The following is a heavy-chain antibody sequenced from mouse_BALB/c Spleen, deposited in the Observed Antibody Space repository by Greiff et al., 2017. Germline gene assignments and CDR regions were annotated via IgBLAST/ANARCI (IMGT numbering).Heavy chain of an antibody. J-gene: IGHJ4*01. V-gene: IGHV2-2*02. Sequence: VKLVESGPGLVQPSQSLSITCTVSGFSLTSYGVHWVRQSPGKGLEWLGVIWSGGSTDYNAAFISRLSISKDNSKSQVFFKMNSLQANDTAIYYCARKGGTNYYAMDYWGQGTSVTVSS. CDR1: GFSLTSYG. CDR3: ARKGGTNYYAMDY. CDR2: IWSGGST. D-gene: IGHD4-1*01.